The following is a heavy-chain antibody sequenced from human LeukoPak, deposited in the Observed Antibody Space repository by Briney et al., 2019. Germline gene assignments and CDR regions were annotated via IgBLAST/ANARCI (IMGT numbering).Heavy chain of an antibody. V-gene: IGHV3-23*05. J-gene: IGHJ4*02. CDR3: SKDVVPDSGWDLDY. Sequence: GGSLRLSCTASGFSFSTYSMTWVRQGPGKGLEWVSSIYNSGSKTFYADSVKGRFTISRDNSKNTLYLQMNSLTAEDTAIYYCSKDVVPDSGWDLDYWGQGALVTVSS. D-gene: IGHD6-19*01. CDR1: GFSFSTYS. CDR2: IYNSGSKT.